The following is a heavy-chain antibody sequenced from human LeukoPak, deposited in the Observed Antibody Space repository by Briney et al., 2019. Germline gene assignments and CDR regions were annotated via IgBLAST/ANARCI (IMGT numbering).Heavy chain of an antibody. J-gene: IGHJ6*02. V-gene: IGHV4-34*01. CDR1: GGSFSGYY. D-gene: IGHD4-11*01. CDR3: ARNSIDPRYYYGMDV. CDR2: INHSGST. Sequence: SETLSLTCAVYGGSFSGYYWIWIRQPPGKGLEWIGEINHSGSTNYNPSLKSRVTISVDTSKNQFFLKLSSVTAADTAVYYCARNSIDPRYYYGMDVWGQGTTVTVSS.